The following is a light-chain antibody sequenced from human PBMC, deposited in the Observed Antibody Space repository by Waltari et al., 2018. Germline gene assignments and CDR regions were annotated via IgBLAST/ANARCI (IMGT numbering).Light chain of an antibody. CDR2: EVS. J-gene: IGLJ1*01. V-gene: IGLV2-14*01. CDR3: SSYPSSSTLYV. CDR1: SSDVGGYNY. Sequence: QSALTQPASVSGSPGQSITISCTGTSSDVGGYNYVSWYQQHPGKAPKLMIYEVSNRPSGVSTRFSGSKSGNTASLTISGLQAEDESDYYCSSYPSSSTLYVFGTGTKVTVL.